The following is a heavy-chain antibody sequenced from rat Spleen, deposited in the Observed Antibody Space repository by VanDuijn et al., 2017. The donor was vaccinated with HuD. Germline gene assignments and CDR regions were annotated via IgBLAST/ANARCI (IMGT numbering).Heavy chain of an antibody. V-gene: IGHV5-29*01. CDR1: GFTFSDYY. Sequence: EVQLVESDGGLVQPGRSLKLSCAASGFTFSDYYMAWVRQAPTKGLEWVATISYDGSSTYYRDSVKGRFTISRDNAKSTLYLQMDSLRSEDTATYYCARHGYTLDYWGQGVMVTVSS. CDR2: ISYDGSST. J-gene: IGHJ2*01. D-gene: IGHD1-9*01. CDR3: ARHGYTLDY.